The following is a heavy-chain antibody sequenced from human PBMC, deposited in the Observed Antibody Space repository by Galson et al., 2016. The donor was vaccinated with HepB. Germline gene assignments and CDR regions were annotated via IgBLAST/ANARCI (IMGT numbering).Heavy chain of an antibody. V-gene: IGHV3-11*06. Sequence: SLRLSCAASGFTFTDYMTWIRQAPGKGLEWISYITSSGSYTNYADSVRGRFTISRDNAKNSLYLQMNSLRAEDTAVYYCARAKVSDDYGELYYFDYWGQGTLVTVSS. J-gene: IGHJ4*02. CDR3: ARAKVSDDYGELYYFDY. CDR2: ITSSGSYT. CDR1: GFTFTDY. D-gene: IGHD4-17*01.